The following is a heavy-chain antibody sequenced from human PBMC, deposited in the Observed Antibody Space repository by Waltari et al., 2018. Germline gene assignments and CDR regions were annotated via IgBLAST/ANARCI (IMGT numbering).Heavy chain of an antibody. Sequence: QVQLQQWGAGLLKPSETLSLTCAVYGASLSGYSWSWIRQPPGRGLEWIGEIDQSGTTNYNPSLKRRVTMSVDTSKSQFSLRLSSVTAADTAVYYCARSIPRSDFWGQGALVTVSS. CDR2: IDQSGTT. V-gene: IGHV4-34*02. J-gene: IGHJ4*02. D-gene: IGHD2-21*01. CDR3: ARSIPRSDF. CDR1: GASLSGYS.